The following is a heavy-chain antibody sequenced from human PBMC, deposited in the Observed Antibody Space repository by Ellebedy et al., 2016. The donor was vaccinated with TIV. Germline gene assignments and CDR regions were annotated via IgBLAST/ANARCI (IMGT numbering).Heavy chain of an antibody. CDR2: IYYSGST. CDR3: ARGKLVGTIRPHYFDY. J-gene: IGHJ4*02. D-gene: IGHD5-12*01. CDR1: GGSISSSSYY. Sequence: SETLSLTXTVSGGSISSSSYYWGWIRQPPGKGLEWIGSIYYSGSTYYNPSLKSRVTISVDTSKNQFSLKLSSVTAADTAVYYCARGKLVGTIRPHYFDYWGQGTLVTVSS. V-gene: IGHV4-39*07.